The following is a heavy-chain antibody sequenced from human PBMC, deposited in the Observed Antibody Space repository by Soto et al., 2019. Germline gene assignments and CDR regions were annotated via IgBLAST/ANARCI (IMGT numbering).Heavy chain of an antibody. V-gene: IGHV1-18*01. CDR1: GYTFTTYG. D-gene: IGHD5-12*01. CDR2: ISANNGNT. CDR3: AREGRGYEDY. J-gene: IGHJ4*02. Sequence: QVQLVQSGAEVKKPGASVKVSCKTSGYTFTTYGISWVRQAHGQGFEWVGWISANNGNTNHAQKFRGRISMTTDTSTTTSYMAVRSLSSDATAVYYCAREGRGYEDYWGQGTRVIVSS.